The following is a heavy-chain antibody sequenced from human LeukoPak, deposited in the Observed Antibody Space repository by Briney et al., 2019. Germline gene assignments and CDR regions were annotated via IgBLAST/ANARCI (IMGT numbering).Heavy chain of an antibody. Sequence: ASVKVSCKASGYTFTSYGISWVRQAPGQGLEWMGRIIPILGIANYAQKFQGRVTITADKSTSTAYMELSSLRSEDTAVYYCARDKWSTYYDILTGNWSQGTLVTVSS. CDR1: GYTFTSYG. CDR3: ARDKWSTYYDILTGN. J-gene: IGHJ4*02. CDR2: IIPILGIA. V-gene: IGHV1-69*04. D-gene: IGHD3-9*01.